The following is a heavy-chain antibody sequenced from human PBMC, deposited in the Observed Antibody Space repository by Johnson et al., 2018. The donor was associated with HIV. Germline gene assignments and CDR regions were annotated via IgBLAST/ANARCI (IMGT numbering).Heavy chain of an antibody. V-gene: IGHV3-73*02. CDR1: GFTFSGSA. D-gene: IGHD5-12*01. CDR2: IRSKANSYAT. Sequence: VQLVESGGGLVQPGGSLKLSCAASGFTFSGSAMHWVRQASGKGLEWVGRIRSKANSYATAYAASVNGWSTISRDDSKNTAYLQMNGLKTEDTAVYYCAINSGYDSHGAFDIWGQGTMVTVSS. CDR3: AINSGYDSHGAFDI. J-gene: IGHJ3*02.